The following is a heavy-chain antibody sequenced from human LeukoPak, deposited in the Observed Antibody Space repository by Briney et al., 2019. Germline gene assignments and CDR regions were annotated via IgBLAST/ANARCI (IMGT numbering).Heavy chain of an antibody. Sequence: QSGGFLRLSCAASGNYWMHWVRQVPGKGLVWVSHINSDGSWTSYADSVKGRFTISKDNAKNSLYLQMSNLRAEDTAVYFCARGGGLDVWGQGATVTVSS. V-gene: IGHV3-74*01. D-gene: IGHD3-16*01. CDR2: INSDGSWT. CDR3: ARGGGLDV. CDR1: GNYW. J-gene: IGHJ6*02.